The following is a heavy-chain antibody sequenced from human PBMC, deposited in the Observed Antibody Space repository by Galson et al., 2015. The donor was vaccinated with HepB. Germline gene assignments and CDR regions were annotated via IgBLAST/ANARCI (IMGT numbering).Heavy chain of an antibody. CDR1: GLTFSGYT. D-gene: IGHD3-22*01. J-gene: IGHJ4*02. CDR2: TSTNGATT. V-gene: IGHV3-11*04. CDR3: TRGFPYYNNELNDY. Sequence: SLRLSCAASGLTFSGYTMSWVRQSPGRGLQWVSYTSTNGATTYYTDSVKGRFTISRDNARNSLFLQLNSLRAEDTAVYYCTRGFPYYNNELNDYWGQGTLVTVSS.